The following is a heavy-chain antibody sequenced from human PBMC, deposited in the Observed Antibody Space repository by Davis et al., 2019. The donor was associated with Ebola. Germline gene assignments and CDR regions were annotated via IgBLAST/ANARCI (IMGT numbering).Heavy chain of an antibody. D-gene: IGHD2-21*01. CDR2: ISSDITTI. CDR1: GFTFSSYE. CDR3: AREVAQCGGDCLDY. V-gene: IGHV3-48*03. Sequence: GESLKTSCVASGFTFSSYEMNWVRQAPGKGVEWLSYISSDITTIYYTDSVKGRFTVSRDNARNSMYLQMNSLRAEDTAIYYCAREVAQCGGDCLDYWGQGTLVTVSS. J-gene: IGHJ4*02.